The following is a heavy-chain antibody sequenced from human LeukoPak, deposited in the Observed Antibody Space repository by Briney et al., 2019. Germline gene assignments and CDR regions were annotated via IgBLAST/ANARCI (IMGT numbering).Heavy chain of an antibody. J-gene: IGHJ3*02. D-gene: IGHD3-22*01. Sequence: SETLSLTCTVSGGSISSGDYYWSWIRQPPGKGLEWIGYIYHSGSTYYNPSLKSRVTISVDTSKNHFSLKLSSVTAADTAVYYCAREVNSSGYYSAFDIWGQGTMVTVSS. CDR3: AREVNSSGYYSAFDI. V-gene: IGHV4-30-4*08. CDR2: IYHSGST. CDR1: GGSISSGDYY.